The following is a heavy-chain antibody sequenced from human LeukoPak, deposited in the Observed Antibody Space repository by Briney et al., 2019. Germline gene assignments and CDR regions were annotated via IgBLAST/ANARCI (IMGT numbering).Heavy chain of an antibody. CDR3: AKAGGDSSGWFDY. CDR2: ISYDGSNK. J-gene: IGHJ4*02. D-gene: IGHD6-19*01. Sequence: GRSLRLSCAASGFTFSSYGMHWVRQAPGKGLEWVAVISYDGSNKYYADSVKGRFTISRDNSKNTLYLQMNSLRAEDTAAYYCAKAGGDSSGWFDYWGQGTLVTVSS. CDR1: GFTFSSYG. V-gene: IGHV3-30*18.